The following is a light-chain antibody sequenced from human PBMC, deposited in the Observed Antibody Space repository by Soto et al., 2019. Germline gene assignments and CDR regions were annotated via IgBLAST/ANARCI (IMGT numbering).Light chain of an antibody. CDR1: QEIRGF. V-gene: IGKV1-39*01. Sequence: DIQMTQAPSSLFASVGDRVTIPCRANQEIRGFLNWYQQKPGKAPKLLIHSASSLQSGVPSRFSGSGSGTYFTLTITSLQPEDFATYYCQQSDSPPITFGQGTRLEIK. J-gene: IGKJ5*01. CDR2: SAS. CDR3: QQSDSPPIT.